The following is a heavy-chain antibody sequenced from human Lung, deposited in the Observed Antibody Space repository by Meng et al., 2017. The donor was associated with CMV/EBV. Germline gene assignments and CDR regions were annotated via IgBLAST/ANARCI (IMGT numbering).Heavy chain of an antibody. CDR2: ITGTGGTT. V-gene: IGHV3-23*01. CDR1: GFAFRNYG. Sequence: LSLTCAASGFAFRNYGMSWVRQAPGKGLEWVSAITGTGGTTYYTDSVKGRFTISRDNSKNTVYLQMNNLRVEDSAVYYCVKGAAGLVPWGQGTLVTVSS. J-gene: IGHJ4*02. CDR3: VKGAAGLVP. D-gene: IGHD3/OR15-3a*01.